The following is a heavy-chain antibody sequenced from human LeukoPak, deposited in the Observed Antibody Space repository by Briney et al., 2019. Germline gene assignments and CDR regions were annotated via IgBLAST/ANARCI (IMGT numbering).Heavy chain of an antibody. D-gene: IGHD5-18*01. V-gene: IGHV3-7*01. CDR1: GFTLSSYW. J-gene: IGHJ4*02. CDR3: ASLSLDTAMAPEAY. Sequence: GGSLRLSCAASGFTLSSYWMSWVRQAPGKGLEWVANIKQDGSEKYYVDSVKGRFTISRDNAKNSLYLQMNSLRAEDTAVYYCASLSLDTAMAPEAYWGQGTLVTVSS. CDR2: IKQDGSEK.